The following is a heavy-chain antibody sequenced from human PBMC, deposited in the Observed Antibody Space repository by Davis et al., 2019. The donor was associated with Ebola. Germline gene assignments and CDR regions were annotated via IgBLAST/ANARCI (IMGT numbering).Heavy chain of an antibody. CDR3: ARENRYSSAYYYYYGMDV. J-gene: IGHJ6*04. Sequence: ASVKVSCKASGYTFTSYGISWVRQAPGQGLEWMGWISAYNGNTNYAQKLQGRVTMTTDTSTSTAYMELRSLRSDDTAVYYCARENRYSSAYYYYYGMDVWGKGTTVTVSS. CDR2: ISAYNGNT. CDR1: GYTFTSYG. D-gene: IGHD6-19*01. V-gene: IGHV1-18*01.